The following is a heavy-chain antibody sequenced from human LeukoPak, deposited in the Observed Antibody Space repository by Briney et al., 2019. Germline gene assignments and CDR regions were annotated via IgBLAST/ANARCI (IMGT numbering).Heavy chain of an antibody. D-gene: IGHD6-19*01. Sequence: GGSLRLSCAASGFSFSSFWMTWVRQAPGKGLEWVANIKEDGSRNHCVDSVKGRFTISRDNAKNSLFLQMSSLRVEDTAVYYCARANNAGWFDCWGQGTLVTVSS. CDR2: IKEDGSRN. J-gene: IGHJ4*02. V-gene: IGHV3-7*04. CDR3: ARANNAGWFDC. CDR1: GFSFSSFW.